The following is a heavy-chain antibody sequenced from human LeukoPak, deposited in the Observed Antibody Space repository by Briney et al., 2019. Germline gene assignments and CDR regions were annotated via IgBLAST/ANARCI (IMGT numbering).Heavy chain of an antibody. CDR2: ISSSGSAI. CDR3: ARDRRATTVTPDY. V-gene: IGHV3-11*04. Sequence: GGSLRLSCAASGFTFSDYYMSWIRQAPGKGLEWVSYISSSGSAIYYADSVKGRFTISRDNAKNSLYLQMNSLRAEDTAVYYCARDRRATTVTPDYWGQGTLVTVSS. J-gene: IGHJ4*02. CDR1: GFTFSDYY. D-gene: IGHD4-11*01.